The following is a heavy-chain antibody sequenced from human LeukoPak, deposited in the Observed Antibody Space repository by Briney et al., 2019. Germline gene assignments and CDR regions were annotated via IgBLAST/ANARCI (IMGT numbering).Heavy chain of an antibody. CDR2: INHSGST. CDR1: GGSLSDYY. Sequence: SETLSLTCAVYGGSLSDYYWSWIRQSPGKGLEWIGEINHSGSTNYNPSLKSRVTISVDTSKNQFSLKLSSVTAADTAVYYCARCGFFFSSGANSGSYYRYYYYYYMDVWGKGTTVTVSS. CDR3: ARCGFFFSSGANSGSYYRYYYYYYMDV. D-gene: IGHD1-26*01. J-gene: IGHJ6*03. V-gene: IGHV4-34*01.